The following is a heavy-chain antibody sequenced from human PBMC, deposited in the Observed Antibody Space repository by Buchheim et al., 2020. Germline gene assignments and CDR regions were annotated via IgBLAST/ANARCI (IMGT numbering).Heavy chain of an antibody. V-gene: IGHV3-48*02. CDR1: GFTFSSSS. J-gene: IGHJ4*02. CDR2: ISSSSSTI. Sequence: EVQLVESGGGLVQPGGSLRLSCAASGFTFSSSSMNWVRQAPGKGLEGVSYISSSSSTIYYADPVKGRFTISRDNAKNSRYLQMNSLRDEDTAVYYCARPSVITLGGVIDDWGQGTL. D-gene: IGHD3-16*01. CDR3: ARPSVITLGGVIDD.